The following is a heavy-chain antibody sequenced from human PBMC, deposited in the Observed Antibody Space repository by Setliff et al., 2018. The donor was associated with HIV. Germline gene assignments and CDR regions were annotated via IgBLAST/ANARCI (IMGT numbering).Heavy chain of an antibody. CDR1: GGSISSSNW. CDR2: IYQSGST. V-gene: IGHV4-4*02. J-gene: IGHJ1*01. D-gene: IGHD3-22*01. CDR3: ASTYYYDSLHFHH. Sequence: TSETLSLTCGASGGSISSSNWWSWVRQSPGKGLEWIGEIYQSGSTNYNPSLKSRVTISVDTSKNQFSLKLSSVTAADTAVYYCASTYYYDSLHFHHWGQGTLVTVSS.